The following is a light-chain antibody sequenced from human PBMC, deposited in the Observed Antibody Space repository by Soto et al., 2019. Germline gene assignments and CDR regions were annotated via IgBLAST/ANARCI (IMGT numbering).Light chain of an antibody. CDR1: QSVSRY. CDR3: QQRSDWPLT. Sequence: EIVLTQSPATLSLSPGERATLSCRASQSVSRYLAWYQQKPGQAPRLLIYDASNRATGIPARFSGSGSGTDSTLTISSLEPEDFAVYYCQQRSDWPLTFGGGTMVEIK. J-gene: IGKJ4*01. CDR2: DAS. V-gene: IGKV3-11*01.